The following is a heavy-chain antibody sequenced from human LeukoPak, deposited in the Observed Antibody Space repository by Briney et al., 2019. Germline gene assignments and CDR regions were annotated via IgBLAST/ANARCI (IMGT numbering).Heavy chain of an antibody. CDR2: ISSSSSYI. J-gene: IGHJ4*02. Sequence: GGSLRLSCAASGFTFSSYSMNWVRQAPGKGLEWVSSISSSSSYIYYADSVKGRFTISRDNAKNSLYLQMNSLRAEDTAVYYWARDQYSSGWFDPVDYWGQGTLVTVSS. D-gene: IGHD6-19*01. CDR3: ARDQYSSGWFDPVDY. CDR1: GFTFSSYS. V-gene: IGHV3-21*01.